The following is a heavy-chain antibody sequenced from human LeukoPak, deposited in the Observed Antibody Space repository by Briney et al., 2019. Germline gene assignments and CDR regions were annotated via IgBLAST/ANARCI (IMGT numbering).Heavy chain of an antibody. CDR1: GFTFSSYW. D-gene: IGHD6-19*01. V-gene: IGHV3-7*01. Sequence: PGGSLRLSCAASGFTFSSYWRSWVRQAPGKGLEWVADIKQDGSEKYYVDSVKGRFTISRDNAKNLLYLQMNSLRAEDTAVYYCARAPSGWTYYYYGMDVWGQGTTVTVSS. J-gene: IGHJ6*02. CDR2: IKQDGSEK. CDR3: ARAPSGWTYYYYGMDV.